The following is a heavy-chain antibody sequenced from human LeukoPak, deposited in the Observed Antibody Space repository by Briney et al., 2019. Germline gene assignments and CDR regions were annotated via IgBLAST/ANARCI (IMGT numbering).Heavy chain of an antibody. D-gene: IGHD2-15*01. J-gene: IGHJ5*02. Sequence: GASVKVSCKASGYTFTSYGISWVRQAPGQGLEWMGWISAYNGNTNYAQKLQGRVTMTTDTSTSTAYMELRSLRSDDTAVYYCARDRYCSGGSCYVGVGNWFDPWGQGTLVTVSS. CDR2: ISAYNGNT. CDR3: ARDRYCSGGSCYVGVGNWFDP. V-gene: IGHV1-18*01. CDR1: GYTFTSYG.